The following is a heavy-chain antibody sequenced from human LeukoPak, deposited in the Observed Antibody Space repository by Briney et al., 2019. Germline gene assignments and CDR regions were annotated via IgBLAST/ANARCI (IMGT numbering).Heavy chain of an antibody. V-gene: IGHV4-34*01. Sequence: SETLSLTCAVYGGSFSGYYWSWIRQPPGKGLEWIGEINHSGSTNYNPSLKSRVTISVDTSKNQFSLKLSSVTAADTAVYYCAIGGSSLFDYWGQGTLVTVSS. J-gene: IGHJ4*02. CDR3: AIGGSSLFDY. CDR2: INHSGST. CDR1: GGSFSGYY. D-gene: IGHD6-19*01.